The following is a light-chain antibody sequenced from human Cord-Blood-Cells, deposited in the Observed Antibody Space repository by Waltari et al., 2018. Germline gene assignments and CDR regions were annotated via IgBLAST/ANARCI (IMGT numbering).Light chain of an antibody. V-gene: IGKV3-11*01. CDR3: QQRSNWPPVFT. Sequence: EIVLTQSPATLSLSPGERATFSCRASQSVSSYLAWYQQKPGQAPRLPIYDTSNRATVIPARFSGSGSGTGFTLTISSLELEECAVYYCQQRSNWPPVFTFGPGTKVDIK. J-gene: IGKJ3*01. CDR1: QSVSSY. CDR2: DTS.